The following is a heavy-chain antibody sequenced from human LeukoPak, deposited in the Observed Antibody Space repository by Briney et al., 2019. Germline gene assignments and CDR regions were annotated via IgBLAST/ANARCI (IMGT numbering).Heavy chain of an antibody. J-gene: IGHJ5*02. CDR1: GFTFSSYW. D-gene: IGHD2/OR15-2a*01. V-gene: IGHV3-74*01. CDR3: VRVVSTNWFDP. CDR2: VNTAGSGT. Sequence: GGSLRLSCAASGFTFSSYWMHWVRQAPGKGLVWVSRVNTAGSGTTYADSVKGRFAISRDNAKNTLYLQVNSLRAEDTAVYYCVRVVSTNWFDPWGQGTLVTVSS.